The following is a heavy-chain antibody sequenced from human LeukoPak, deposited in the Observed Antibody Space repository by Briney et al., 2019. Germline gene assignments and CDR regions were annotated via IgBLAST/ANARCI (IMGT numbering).Heavy chain of an antibody. J-gene: IGHJ6*03. Sequence: PGGSLRLSCAASGFTVSTNYMTWIRQAPGKGLEWVSVMYTLGNTNYADSVRGRFTISRDNSKNTLYLQMNSLRAEDTAVYYCAGYGGSYHYYMDVWGKGTTVTISS. V-gene: IGHV3-66*01. CDR2: MYTLGNT. CDR1: GFTVSTNY. CDR3: AGYGGSYHYYMDV. D-gene: IGHD1-26*01.